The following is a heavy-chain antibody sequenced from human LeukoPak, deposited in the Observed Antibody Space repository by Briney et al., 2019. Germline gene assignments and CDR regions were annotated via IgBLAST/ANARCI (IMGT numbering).Heavy chain of an antibody. CDR3: ARQGDYYDSSGYYYEESWFDP. CDR1: GGSISSYY. Sequence: SETLSLTCTVSGGSISSYYWGWIRQPPGKGLEWIGSIYYSGSTYYNPSLKSRVTISVDTSKNQVSLKVSSVTAADTAVFYCARQGDYYDSSGYYYEESWFDPWGQGTLVTVSS. CDR2: IYYSGST. J-gene: IGHJ5*02. V-gene: IGHV4-39*01. D-gene: IGHD3-22*01.